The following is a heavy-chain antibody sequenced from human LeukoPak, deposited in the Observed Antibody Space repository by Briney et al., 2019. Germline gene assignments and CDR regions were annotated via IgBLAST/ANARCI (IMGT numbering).Heavy chain of an antibody. J-gene: IGHJ4*02. CDR2: INPDGSAK. CDR3: VCDQDRRGGY. V-gene: IGHV3-7*01. D-gene: IGHD2-21*01. Sequence: GGSLRLSCAVSGFSFSSYWMNWVRQAPGKGLQWVGNINPDGSAKYYLDSVKGRFTISRDNAKNSVYLQMNDLRAEDTAMYYCVCDQDRRGGYWGQGTLSPSPQ. CDR1: GFSFSSYW.